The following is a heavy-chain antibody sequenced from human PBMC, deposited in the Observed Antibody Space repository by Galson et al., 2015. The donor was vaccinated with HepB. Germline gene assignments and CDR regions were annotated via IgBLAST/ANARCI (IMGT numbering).Heavy chain of an antibody. CDR3: ARDGRHGGCRLDY. CDR1: GFTFSSYS. D-gene: IGHD3-16*01. CDR2: ISSSSSTI. J-gene: IGHJ4*02. V-gene: IGHV3-48*01. Sequence: SLRLSCAASGFTFSSYSMNWVRQAPGKGLEWVSYISSSSSTIYYADSVKGRFTISRDNAKNSLYLQMNSLRAEDTAVYYCARDGRHGGCRLDYWGQGTLVTVSS.